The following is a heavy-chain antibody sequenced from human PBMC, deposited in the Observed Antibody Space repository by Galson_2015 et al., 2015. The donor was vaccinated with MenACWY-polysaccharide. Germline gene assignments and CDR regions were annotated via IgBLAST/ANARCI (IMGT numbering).Heavy chain of an antibody. V-gene: IGHV6-1*01. CDR2: TYRGSN. CDR1: GDSVYNHHVA. J-gene: IGHJ3*02. Sequence: CAISGDSVYNHHVAWNWIRQSQSRGLEWLGRTYRGSNQYADSMRGRIAINSDTYTNQLSLQLSSVTPEYTGLYYCARVSYSSFDILGQWTMVTVSS. D-gene: IGHD2-15*01. CDR3: ARVSYSSFDI.